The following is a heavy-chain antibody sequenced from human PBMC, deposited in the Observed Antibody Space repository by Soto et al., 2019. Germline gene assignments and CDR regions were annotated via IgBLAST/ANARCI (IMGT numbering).Heavy chain of an antibody. CDR2: ISGSGGSS. CDR1: GFTFSSYA. D-gene: IGHD4-17*01. Sequence: PGGSLRLSCAASGFTFSSYAMSWVRQAPGKGLEWVSAISGSGGSSYYADSVKGRFTISRDNSKNTLYLQMNSLRAEDTAVYYCAKEGNYGDSPGWYFQHWGQGALVTVSS. V-gene: IGHV3-23*01. CDR3: AKEGNYGDSPGWYFQH. J-gene: IGHJ1*01.